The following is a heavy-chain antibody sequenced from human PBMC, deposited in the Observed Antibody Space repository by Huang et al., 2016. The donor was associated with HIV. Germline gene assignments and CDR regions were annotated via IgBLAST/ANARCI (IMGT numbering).Heavy chain of an antibody. D-gene: IGHD3-9*01. CDR3: ATEHYDILPGYHTNYYYSLDV. V-gene: IGHV1-46*01. CDR1: GYTFTSYF. CDR2: LTPSGGNT. Sequence: QVQLVQSGAEVKKPGASVKISCKASGYTFTSYFMHWVRQAPGQGLEGMGILTPSGGNTNYSQNFHGRVTMTRATSTSTVHMQLSCLRSEDTALYFCATEHYDILPGYHTNYYYSLDVWGQGTTVTVSS. J-gene: IGHJ6*02.